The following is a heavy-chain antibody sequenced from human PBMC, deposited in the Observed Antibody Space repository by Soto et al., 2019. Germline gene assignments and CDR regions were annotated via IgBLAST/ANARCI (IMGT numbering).Heavy chain of an antibody. Sequence: ASVKVSCKASGYTFTSYGISWVRQAPGQGLEWMGWISAYNGNTNYAQKLQGRVTMTTDTSTSTAYMELNSLRAEDTAVYYCAKLGGIAAAGNVVFFDYWGQGTLVTVSS. CDR1: GYTFTSYG. J-gene: IGHJ4*02. V-gene: IGHV1-18*01. CDR3: AKLGGIAAAGNVVFFDY. CDR2: ISAYNGNT. D-gene: IGHD6-13*01.